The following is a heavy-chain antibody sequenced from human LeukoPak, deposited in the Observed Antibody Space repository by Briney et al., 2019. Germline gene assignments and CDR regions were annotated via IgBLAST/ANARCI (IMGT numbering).Heavy chain of an antibody. CDR1: GGSISSGDYY. V-gene: IGHV4-30-4*01. D-gene: IGHD3-10*01. CDR2: IYYSGST. CDR3: AGLTYYYGSGNDY. J-gene: IGHJ4*02. Sequence: SETLSLTCTVSGGSISSGDYYWSWIRQPPGKGLEWIGYIYYSGSTYYNPSLKSRVTISVDTSKNQSSLKLSSVTAADTAVYYCAGLTYYYGSGNDYWGQGTLVTVSS.